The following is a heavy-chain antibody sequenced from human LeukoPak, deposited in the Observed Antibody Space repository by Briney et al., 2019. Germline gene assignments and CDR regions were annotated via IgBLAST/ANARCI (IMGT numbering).Heavy chain of an antibody. CDR1: GFTFSSYS. CDR2: ISSSSSYI. Sequence: PGGSLRLSCAASGFTFSSYSMNWVRQAPGKGLEWVSSISSSSSYIYYADSVKGRFTISRDNAKNSLYLQMNSLRAEDTAVYYCARDRLVDPSGSPRGNWFDPWGQGTLVTVSS. D-gene: IGHD3-10*01. V-gene: IGHV3-21*01. CDR3: ARDRLVDPSGSPRGNWFDP. J-gene: IGHJ5*02.